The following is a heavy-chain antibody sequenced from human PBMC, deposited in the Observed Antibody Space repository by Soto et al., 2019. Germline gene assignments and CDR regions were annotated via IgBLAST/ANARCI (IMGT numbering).Heavy chain of an antibody. D-gene: IGHD5-18*01. CDR3: AKETGYSYGFQPNALDV. CDR1: GFTFSRYA. V-gene: IGHV3-23*01. J-gene: IGHJ6*02. CDR2: ISSRGDRT. Sequence: LWGSLRLSCAGSGFTFSRYAMNWVRQAPGKGLEWVSIISSRGDRTSYAESVKGRFTISRDDSKNTLFLHMNSLGAEDTAVYYCAKETGYSYGFQPNALDVWGQGTTVTVSS.